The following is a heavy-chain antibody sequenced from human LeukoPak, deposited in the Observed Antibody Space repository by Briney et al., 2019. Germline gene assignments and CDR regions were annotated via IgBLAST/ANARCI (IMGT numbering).Heavy chain of an antibody. D-gene: IGHD4-17*01. CDR3: ARDMTTVTTLSGYWFDP. CDR2: IDPNSGGT. V-gene: IGHV1-2*02. Sequence: PWASVKVSCKASGYTFTGYYMHWVRQAPGQGLEWMGWIDPNSGGTNYAQKFQGRVTMTRDTSISTAYMELSRLRSDDTAVYYCARDMTTVTTLSGYWFDPWGQGTLVTVSS. CDR1: GYTFTGYY. J-gene: IGHJ5*02.